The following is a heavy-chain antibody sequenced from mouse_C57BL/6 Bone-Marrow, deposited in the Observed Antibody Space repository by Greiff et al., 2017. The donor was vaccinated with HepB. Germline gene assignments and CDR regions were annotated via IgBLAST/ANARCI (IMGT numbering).Heavy chain of an antibody. Sequence: QVQLQQSGAELARPGASVKLSCKASGYTFTSYGISWVKQRTGQGLEWIGEIYPRSGNTYYNEKFKGKATLTADKSSSKAYMELRSQTAEDSAVYFCARGGWLLLAYWGQGTRVTVSA. CDR3: ARGGWLLLAY. V-gene: IGHV1-81*01. J-gene: IGHJ3*01. CDR1: GYTFTSYG. CDR2: IYPRSGNT. D-gene: IGHD2-3*01.